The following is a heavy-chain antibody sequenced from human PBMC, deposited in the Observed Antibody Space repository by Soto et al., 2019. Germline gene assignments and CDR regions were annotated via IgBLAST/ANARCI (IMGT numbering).Heavy chain of an antibody. V-gene: IGHV3-30-3*01. Sequence: VQLGESGGGVVQPGWSLRLSCAASGFTFSTYAMHWVRQAPGKGLEWVAFISYDGSNKYYADPVKGRFTISRDNSRNTMYLQMNRLRAEGTAVYYCANLPVGSGTYLKKYFFDYWGQGTLVTVSP. J-gene: IGHJ4*02. CDR3: ANLPVGSGTYLKKYFFDY. D-gene: IGHD1-26*01. CDR1: GFTFSTYA. CDR2: ISYDGSNK.